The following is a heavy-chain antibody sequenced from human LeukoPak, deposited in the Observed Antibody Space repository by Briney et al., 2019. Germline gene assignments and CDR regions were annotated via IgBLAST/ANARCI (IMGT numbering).Heavy chain of an antibody. D-gene: IGHD4-23*01. Sequence: SETLSLTCAVYGGSFSGYYWSWIRQPPGKGLEWIGEINHSGSTNYNPSLKSRVTISVDTSKNQFSLKLSSVTAADTAVYYCAREVHSNSGFDYWGQGTLVTVSS. V-gene: IGHV4-34*01. CDR2: INHSGST. CDR1: GGSFSGYY. J-gene: IGHJ4*02. CDR3: AREVHSNSGFDY.